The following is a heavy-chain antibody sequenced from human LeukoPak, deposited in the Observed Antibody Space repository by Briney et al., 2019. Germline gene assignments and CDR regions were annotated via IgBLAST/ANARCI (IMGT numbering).Heavy chain of an antibody. D-gene: IGHD4-17*01. CDR2: INSDGSST. CDR3: ARDRGTVIGAFDI. Sequence: GGSLRLSCAASGFTFSSYWMHWVRHAPGKGLVWVSRINSDGSSTSYADSVKGRFTISRDSAKNTLYLQMNSLRAEDTAVYYCARDRGTVIGAFDIWGQGTMVTVSS. CDR1: GFTFSSYW. V-gene: IGHV3-74*01. J-gene: IGHJ3*02.